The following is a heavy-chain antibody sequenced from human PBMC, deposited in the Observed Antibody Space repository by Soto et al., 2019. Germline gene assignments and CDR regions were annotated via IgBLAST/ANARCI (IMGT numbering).Heavy chain of an antibody. Sequence: TLSCAASGFTFNYHSVHWVRQAPGKGLQWVAVISYDGISQDDADSLKGRFTISRDNSKNKLYLQMNSLRHEDTAVYYCARERAIASNGIFYYWGQGTLVPVSS. CDR2: ISYDGISQ. CDR1: GFTFNYHS. J-gene: IGHJ4*02. CDR3: ARERAIASNGIFYY. D-gene: IGHD6-13*01. V-gene: IGHV3-30-3*01.